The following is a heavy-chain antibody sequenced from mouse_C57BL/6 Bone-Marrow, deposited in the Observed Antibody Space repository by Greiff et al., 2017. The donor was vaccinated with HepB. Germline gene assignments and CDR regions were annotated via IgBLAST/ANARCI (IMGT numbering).Heavy chain of an antibody. CDR1: GYTFTDYN. J-gene: IGHJ1*03. Sequence: VQLQQSGPELVKPGASVKMSCKASGYTFTDYNMHWVKQSHGKSLEWIGYINPNNGGTSYNQKFKGKATLTVNKSSSTAYMELRSLTSEDSAVYYCARYSSYGWYFDVWGTGTTVTVSS. CDR2: INPNNGGT. CDR3: ARYSSYGWYFDV. V-gene: IGHV1-22*01. D-gene: IGHD1-1*01.